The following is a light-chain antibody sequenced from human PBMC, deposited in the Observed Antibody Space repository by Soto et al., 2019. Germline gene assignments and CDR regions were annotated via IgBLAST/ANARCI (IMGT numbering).Light chain of an antibody. CDR1: TSNIGAGSD. CDR3: QYYDTSLSGLSGIYV. Sequence: QSVLTQPPSVSGAPGQRVTISCTGTTSNIGAGSDIHWYQQLPGKAPKLLIYSNSHRPSGVPSRFSGSKSGTSASLAITGLQVEDERDYYCQYYDTSLSGLSGIYVFGGGTKVTVL. J-gene: IGLJ1*01. V-gene: IGLV1-40*01. CDR2: SNS.